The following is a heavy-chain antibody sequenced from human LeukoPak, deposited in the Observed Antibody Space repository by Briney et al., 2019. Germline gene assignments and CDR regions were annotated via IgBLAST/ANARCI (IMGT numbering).Heavy chain of an antibody. D-gene: IGHD6-6*01. CDR2: IRYDGSNK. Sequence: GGSLRLSGAASGFTYSSYGMHWVRQAPGKGLEWVAFIRYDGSNKYYADSVKGRFTISRDNSKNTLYLQMNSLRAEDTAVYYCAKNRRGYSSSSVDGYWGQGTLVTVSS. CDR1: GFTYSSYG. J-gene: IGHJ4*02. V-gene: IGHV3-30*02. CDR3: AKNRRGYSSSSVDGY.